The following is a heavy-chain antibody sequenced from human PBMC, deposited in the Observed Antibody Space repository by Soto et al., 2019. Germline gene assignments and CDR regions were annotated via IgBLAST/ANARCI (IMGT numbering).Heavy chain of an antibody. CDR3: AREIYGDYGFDY. CDR1: GFTFRTYA. D-gene: IGHD4-17*01. J-gene: IGHJ4*02. V-gene: IGHV3-30-3*01. CDR2: ISYDGSNK. Sequence: VESGGGVVQPGRSLRLSCAASGFTFRTYAMHWVRQAPGKGLEWVTIISYDGSNKYYADSVKGRFTNSRDNSKNMLYLQMNSLRAEDTAVYYCAREIYGDYGFDYWGQGALVTVSS.